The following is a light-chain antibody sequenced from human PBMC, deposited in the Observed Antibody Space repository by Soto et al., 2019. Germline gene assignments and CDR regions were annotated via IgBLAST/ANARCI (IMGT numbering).Light chain of an antibody. CDR2: DAS. V-gene: IGKV1-13*02. J-gene: IGKJ1*01. CDR3: QQYNSFSRT. CDR1: QGIATG. Sequence: IQLTRSPSSLSASIRDTVSITFRASQGIATGLAWYQQKPGAPPRLLIYDASSLESGVPSRFSGSGSGAEFTLTISSLQPDDFATYYCQQYNSFSRTFGQGTKVEIK.